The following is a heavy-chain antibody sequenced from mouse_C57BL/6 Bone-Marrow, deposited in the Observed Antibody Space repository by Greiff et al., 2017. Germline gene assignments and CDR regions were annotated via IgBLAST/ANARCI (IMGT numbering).Heavy chain of an antibody. CDR3: AGLLRYLYAMDY. Sequence: QVHVKQPGAELVKPGASVKMSCKASGYTFTSYWITWVKQRPGQGLEWIGDIYPGSGSTNYNEKFKSKATLTVDTSSSTAYMQLSSLTSEDSAVYYCAGLLRYLYAMDYWGQGTSVTVSS. CDR1: GYTFTSYW. V-gene: IGHV1-55*01. D-gene: IGHD1-1*01. CDR2: IYPGSGST. J-gene: IGHJ4*01.